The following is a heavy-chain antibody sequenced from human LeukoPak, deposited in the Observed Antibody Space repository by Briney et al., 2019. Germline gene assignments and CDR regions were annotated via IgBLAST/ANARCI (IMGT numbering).Heavy chain of an antibody. V-gene: IGHV4-59*08. Sequence: SETLSLTCTVSGGSISSYYWSRIRQPPGKGLEWIGYIYYSGSTNYNPSLKSRVTISVDTSKNQFSLKLSSVTAADTAVYYCARQGYYYYGMDVWGQGITVTVSS. CDR3: ARQGYYYYGMDV. J-gene: IGHJ6*02. CDR1: GGSISSYY. CDR2: IYYSGST.